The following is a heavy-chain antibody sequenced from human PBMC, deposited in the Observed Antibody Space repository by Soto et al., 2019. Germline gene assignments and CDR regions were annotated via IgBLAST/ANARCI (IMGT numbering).Heavy chain of an antibody. CDR3: ASRKDYAEGGY. D-gene: IGHD4-17*01. CDR2: ISSSSSTI. V-gene: IGHV3-48*02. J-gene: IGHJ4*02. Sequence: EVQLVESGGGLVQPGGSLRLSCATSGFTFSSYSMNWVRQAPGKGLEWVSYISSSSSTIYYADSVKGRFTISRDNAKHSLYPQMNSLRDEDTAVYYCASRKDYAEGGYWGQGTLVTVSS. CDR1: GFTFSSYS.